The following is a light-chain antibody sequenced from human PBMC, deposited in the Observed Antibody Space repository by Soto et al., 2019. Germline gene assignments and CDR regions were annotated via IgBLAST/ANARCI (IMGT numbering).Light chain of an antibody. V-gene: IGLV2-23*02. J-gene: IGLJ2*01. Sequence: QSVLTQPASVSGSPGQSITISCTGTSSDVGSYNLVSWYQQHPGKAPKLMIYEVSKRPSGVSNRFSGCKSGNTASLTISGLQAEDEADYYCCSYAGSSIVVFGGGTTVTVL. CDR1: SSDVGSYNL. CDR3: CSYAGSSIVV. CDR2: EVS.